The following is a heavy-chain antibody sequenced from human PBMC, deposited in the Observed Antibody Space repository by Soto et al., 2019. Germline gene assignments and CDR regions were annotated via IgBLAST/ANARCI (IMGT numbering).Heavy chain of an antibody. CDR2: ISGSGGNT. J-gene: IGHJ4*02. V-gene: IGHV3-23*01. CDR1: GFTFSSYA. D-gene: IGHD3-10*01. Sequence: EVQLLESGGGLVQPGGSLRLSCAASGFTFSSYAMSWVRQAPGKGLEWVSAISGSGGNTSYADSVKGRFTISRDNSKSTLYLQMNSLRAEDTAIYYCAKDMGASVVRGYFDYWGQGTLVTVSS. CDR3: AKDMGASVVRGYFDY.